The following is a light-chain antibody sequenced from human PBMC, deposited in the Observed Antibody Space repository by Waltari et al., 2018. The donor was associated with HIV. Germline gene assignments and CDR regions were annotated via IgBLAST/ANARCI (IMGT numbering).Light chain of an antibody. Sequence: QSVLTQPHSVSEAPRQRVTISCSGSTSNIGSKSVNWYQPLPGKAPKLLIYYADPLPSGVSDRFSGSKSGTSASLAISGLQSEDEADYYCAAWDDSLNGYVFGTGTKVTVL. V-gene: IGLV1-36*01. CDR3: AAWDDSLNGYV. CDR2: YAD. CDR1: TSNIGSKS. J-gene: IGLJ1*01.